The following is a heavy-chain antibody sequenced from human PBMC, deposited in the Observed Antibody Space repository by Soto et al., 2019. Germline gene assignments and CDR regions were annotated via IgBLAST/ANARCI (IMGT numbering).Heavy chain of an antibody. Sequence: SETLSLTCTVSGGSISSSSYYWGWIRQPPGKGLEWIGSIYYSGSTYYNPSLKSRVTISVDTSKNQFSLKLSSVTAADTAVYYCARQGTAAVTTPYYYYYGMDVWGQGTTVTVS. V-gene: IGHV4-39*01. CDR2: IYYSGST. D-gene: IGHD4-17*01. J-gene: IGHJ6*02. CDR1: GGSISSSSYY. CDR3: ARQGTAAVTTPYYYYYGMDV.